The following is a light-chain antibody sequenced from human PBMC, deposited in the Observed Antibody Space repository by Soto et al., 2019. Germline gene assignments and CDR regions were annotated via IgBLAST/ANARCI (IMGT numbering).Light chain of an antibody. V-gene: IGKV1-39*01. CDR2: AAS. Sequence: DIQMTQSPSSLSESVGDRVTITCRASQSISSYLNWYQQKPGKAPKLLIYAASSLQSGVPSRFSGSGSGTGFTLTISSLQPEDFATYYCQQSYSTPYTFGQGTKLEIK. CDR3: QQSYSTPYT. J-gene: IGKJ2*01. CDR1: QSISSY.